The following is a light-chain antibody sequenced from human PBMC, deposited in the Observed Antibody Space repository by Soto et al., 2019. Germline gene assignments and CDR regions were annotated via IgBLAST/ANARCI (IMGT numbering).Light chain of an antibody. V-gene: IGKV1-8*01. Sequence: AIRMTQSPSSFSASTGDRVTITCRASQGISSYLAWYQQKPGKAPKLLIYAASTLQTGVPSRFRGTGSATHFTLTISSLQPEDFATYYCQQSYRAVTFGQGTRLEIK. CDR2: AAS. CDR1: QGISSY. CDR3: QQSYRAVT. J-gene: IGKJ5*01.